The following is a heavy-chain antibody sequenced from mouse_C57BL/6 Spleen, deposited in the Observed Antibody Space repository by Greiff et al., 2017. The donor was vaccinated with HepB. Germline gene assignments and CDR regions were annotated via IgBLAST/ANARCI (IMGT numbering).Heavy chain of an antibody. CDR1: GYTFTDYY. V-gene: IGHV1-76*01. CDR3: ATPFITTVVDAMDY. J-gene: IGHJ4*01. Sequence: VMLVESGAELVRPGASVKLSCKASGYTFTDYYINWVKQRPGQGLEWIARIYPGSGNTYYNEKFKGKATLTAEKSSSTAYMQLSSLTSEDSAVYFCATPFITTVVDAMDYWGQGTSVTVSS. CDR2: IYPGSGNT. D-gene: IGHD1-1*01.